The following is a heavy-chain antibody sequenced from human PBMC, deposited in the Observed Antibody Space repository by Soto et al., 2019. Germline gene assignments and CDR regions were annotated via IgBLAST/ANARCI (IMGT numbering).Heavy chain of an antibody. V-gene: IGHV3-23*01. D-gene: IGHD6-19*01. Sequence: GGSLRLSCAASGFTFSSYAMSWVRQAPGKGLEWVSAISGSGGSTYYADSVKGRFTISRDNSKNTLYLQMNSLRAEDTAVYYCAKEFYVRQWLVRFSAFDIWGQGTMVTVSS. CDR2: ISGSGGST. CDR3: AKEFYVRQWLVRFSAFDI. J-gene: IGHJ3*02. CDR1: GFTFSSYA.